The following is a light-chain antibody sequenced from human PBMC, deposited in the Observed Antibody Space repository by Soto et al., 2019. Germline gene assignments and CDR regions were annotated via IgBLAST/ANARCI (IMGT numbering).Light chain of an antibody. V-gene: IGLV4-60*02. CDR3: ETWDSNTRV. CDR1: SGHSTYI. CDR2: LEAGGSY. J-gene: IGLJ3*02. Sequence: QPVLTQSSSASASLGSSVKLTCTLSSGHSTYIIAWHQQQPGKAPRYLMNLEAGGSYNKGSGVPDRFSGSSSGADRYLTISNLQFEDEADYYCETWDSNTRVFGGGTKLTVL.